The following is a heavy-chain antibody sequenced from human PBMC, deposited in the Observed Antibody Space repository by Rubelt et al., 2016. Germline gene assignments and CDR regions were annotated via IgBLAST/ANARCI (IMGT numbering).Heavy chain of an antibody. V-gene: IGHV3-30*14. CDR2: ISYDGSGK. CDR1: GFTFNSYT. Sequence: GGGVVQPGRSLRLSCAASGFTFNSYTMHWFRQAPGKGLEWVAVISYDGSGKYSADSVKGRFTISRDNSKNTLYLQMNSLRAEDTAVYYCVRDRNWGWFDPWGQGTLVTVSS. J-gene: IGHJ5*02. CDR3: VRDRNWGWFDP. D-gene: IGHD7-27*01.